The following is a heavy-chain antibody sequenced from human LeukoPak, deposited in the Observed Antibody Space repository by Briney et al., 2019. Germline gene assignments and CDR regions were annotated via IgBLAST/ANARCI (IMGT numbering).Heavy chain of an antibody. Sequence: SETLSLTCTVSGGSISSSSYYWGWIRQPPGKGLEWIGSIYYSGSTYYNPSLKSRVTISVDTSKSQFSLKLSSVTAADTAVYYCASTPQSYYDYVWGSYRPYYFDYWGQGTLVTVSS. CDR3: ASTPQSYYDYVWGSYRPYYFDY. CDR1: GGSISSSSYY. V-gene: IGHV4-39*01. D-gene: IGHD3-16*02. J-gene: IGHJ4*02. CDR2: IYYSGST.